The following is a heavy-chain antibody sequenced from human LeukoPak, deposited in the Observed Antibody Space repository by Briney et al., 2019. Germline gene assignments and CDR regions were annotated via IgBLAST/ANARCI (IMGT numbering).Heavy chain of an antibody. CDR3: ARGGAYISAVAGTLDY. Sequence: PGGSLRLSCAASRFTFSSYSMNWVRQAPAKGVEWVSSISSSSSYIYYADAVKGRFTISRDNAKNSLDLQMNSLRPEDTAVYYCARGGAYISAVAGTLDYWGQGTLVTVSS. CDR1: RFTFSSYS. J-gene: IGHJ4*02. V-gene: IGHV3-21*01. D-gene: IGHD6-19*01. CDR2: ISSSSSYI.